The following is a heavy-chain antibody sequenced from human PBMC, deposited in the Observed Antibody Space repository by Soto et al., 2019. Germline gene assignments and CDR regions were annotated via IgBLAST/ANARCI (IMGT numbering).Heavy chain of an antibody. Sequence: APGKGLEWVSAISGSGGSTYYADSVKGRFTISRDNSKNTLYLQMNSLRAEDTAVYYCAKVRYSNYYGYWGQRTLV. J-gene: IGHJ4*02. CDR2: ISGSGGST. D-gene: IGHD4-4*01. CDR3: AKVRYSNYYGY. V-gene: IGHV3-23*01.